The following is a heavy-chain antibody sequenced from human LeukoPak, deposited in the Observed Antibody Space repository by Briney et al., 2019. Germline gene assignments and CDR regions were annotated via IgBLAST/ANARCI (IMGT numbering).Heavy chain of an antibody. CDR2: IYYSGST. CDR3: ARGRGDVLLWFGELYWFDP. D-gene: IGHD3-10*01. J-gene: IGHJ5*02. V-gene: IGHV4-59*01. Sequence: PSETLSLTCSVSGGSIRRYYWSWIRQPPGKGLEWIGDIYYSGSTNYNPSLKSRVTIAVDTSKNQFSLKLSSVTAADTAVYYCARGRGDVLLWFGELYWFDPRGQGTLVTVSS. CDR1: GGSIRRYY.